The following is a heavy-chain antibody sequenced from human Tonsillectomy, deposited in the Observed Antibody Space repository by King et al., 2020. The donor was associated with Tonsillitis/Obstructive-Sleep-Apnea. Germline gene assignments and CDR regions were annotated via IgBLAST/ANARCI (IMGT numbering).Heavy chain of an antibody. J-gene: IGHJ4*02. CDR2: ISSSGSTI. CDR3: ARDLGVQLWADDY. CDR1: GFTFSSYE. V-gene: IGHV3-48*03. D-gene: IGHD5-18*01. Sequence: DVQLVESGGGLVQPGGSLRLSCAASGFTFSSYEMNWVRQAPGKGLGWVSYISSSGSTIYYADSVKGRFTISRDNAKNSLYLQMNSLRAEDTAVYYCARDLGVQLWADDYWGQGTLVTVSS.